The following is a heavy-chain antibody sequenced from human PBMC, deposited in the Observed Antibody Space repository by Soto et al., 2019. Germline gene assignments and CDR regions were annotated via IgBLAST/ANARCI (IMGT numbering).Heavy chain of an antibody. CDR3: ARAPAGPSPRWDV. CDR1: GGSISSGDYF. J-gene: IGHJ6*02. Sequence: SETLSLTCTVSGGSISSGDYFWSWIRQPPGKGLEWIGYMYGAGLTYYNPSLKSRVTISVDKSKNQFSLNLSSVTAADTALYYCARAPAGPSPRWDVWGQGTTVTVSS. V-gene: IGHV4-30-2*01. D-gene: IGHD3-10*01. CDR2: MYGAGLT.